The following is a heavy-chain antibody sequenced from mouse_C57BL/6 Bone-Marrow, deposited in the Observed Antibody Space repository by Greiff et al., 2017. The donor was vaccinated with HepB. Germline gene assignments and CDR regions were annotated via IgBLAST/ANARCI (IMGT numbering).Heavy chain of an antibody. D-gene: IGHD2-3*01. V-gene: IGHV3-8*01. CDR2: ISYSGST. J-gene: IGHJ2*01. CDR3: ARGSPYDGYYAPFDY. Sequence: VQLQQSGPGLAKPSQTLSLTCSVTGYSITSDYWNWIRKFPGNKLEYMGYISYSGSTYYNPSLKSRISITRDTSKNQSYLQLNSVTTEDTATYYCARGSPYDGYYAPFDYWGQGTTLTVSS. CDR1: GYSITSDY.